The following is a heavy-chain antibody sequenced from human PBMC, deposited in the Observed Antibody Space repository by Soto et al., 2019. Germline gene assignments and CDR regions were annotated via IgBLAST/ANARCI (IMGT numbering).Heavy chain of an antibody. CDR2: IYYSGST. CDR3: ARSFQSTVTVLDY. V-gene: IGHV4-31*03. D-gene: IGHD4-17*01. J-gene: IGHJ4*02. CDR1: YGNIVNGGWC. Sequence: TVAYGNIVNGGWCCSWINKHPGKGLEWIGYIYYSGSTYYNPSLKSRVTISVDTSKNQFSLKLSSVTAADTAVYYCARSFQSTVTVLDYWVKGTLDT.